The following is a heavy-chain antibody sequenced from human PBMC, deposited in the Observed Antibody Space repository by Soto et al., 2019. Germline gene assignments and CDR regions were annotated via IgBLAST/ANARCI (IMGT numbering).Heavy chain of an antibody. CDR3: TRGYFDSSPLFDY. Sequence: QVQIVQSGAEVKKPGASVKVSCQASGYTFTSYAMHWVRQAPGQRLEWMGWIIAGNGNTKYSQKFQGRVTLSRDTSASTGYMELSSLRSEDTAVYFCTRGYFDSSPLFDYWGQGTLVTVSP. V-gene: IGHV1-3*01. J-gene: IGHJ4*02. D-gene: IGHD3-9*01. CDR1: GYTFTSYA. CDR2: IIAGNGNT.